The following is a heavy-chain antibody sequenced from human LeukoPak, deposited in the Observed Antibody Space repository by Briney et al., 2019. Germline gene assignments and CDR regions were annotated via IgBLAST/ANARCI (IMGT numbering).Heavy chain of an antibody. V-gene: IGHV4-38-2*02. CDR2: IFHTGST. CDR3: ARASNLLSGFDY. CDR1: GDSISSGNY. Sequence: SETLSLTCTVSGDSISSGNYWGWIRQPPGKGLEWIGSIFHTGSTYFNLSLKSRVTISVDTSKNQFSLRLSSVTAADTAVYYCARASNLLSGFDYWGQGTLVTVSS. D-gene: IGHD3-10*01. J-gene: IGHJ4*02.